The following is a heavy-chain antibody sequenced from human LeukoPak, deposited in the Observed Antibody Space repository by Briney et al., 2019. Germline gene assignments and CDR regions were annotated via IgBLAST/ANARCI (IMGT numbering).Heavy chain of an antibody. CDR1: GGSITSHY. D-gene: IGHD3-3*01. J-gene: IGHJ4*02. V-gene: IGHV4-59*11. CDR2: IYYSGST. Sequence: SETLSLTCTVSGGSITSHYWSWIRQPPGKGLEWIGSIYYSGSTNYNPSLKRRVTISVDTSKNQFSLKLSSVTAADTAVYYCASRSSIWSGYQDTLYYFDSWGQGTLVTVSS. CDR3: ASRSSIWSGYQDTLYYFDS.